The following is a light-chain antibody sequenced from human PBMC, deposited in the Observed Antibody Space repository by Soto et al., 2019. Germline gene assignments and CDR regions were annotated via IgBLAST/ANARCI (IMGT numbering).Light chain of an antibody. CDR3: SSYTSSSTLPL. J-gene: IGLJ1*01. CDR1: SSDVGGYNY. V-gene: IGLV2-14*01. CDR2: DVS. Sequence: QSALTQPASVSGSPGQSITISCTGTSSDVGGYNYVSWYQQHPGKAPKLMICDVSNRPSGVSNRFSGSKSGNTASLTISGLQAEDEADYYCSSYTSSSTLPLFGTGTKVTVL.